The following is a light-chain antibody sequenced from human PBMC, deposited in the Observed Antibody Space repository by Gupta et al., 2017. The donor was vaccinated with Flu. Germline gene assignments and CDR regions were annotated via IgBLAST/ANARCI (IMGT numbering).Light chain of an antibody. CDR3: KVWDSSGDHLYA. CDR2: DDG. V-gene: IGLV3-21*02. CDR1: SCGSKS. J-gene: IGLJ1*01. Sequence: ARVTCESNSCGSKSVHWYQQKPGVAPGLVVYDDGDRPSGIPERVSGSNSGDTATLTISSVEPEDEADYFCKVWDSSGDHLYAFGAGTKVTVL.